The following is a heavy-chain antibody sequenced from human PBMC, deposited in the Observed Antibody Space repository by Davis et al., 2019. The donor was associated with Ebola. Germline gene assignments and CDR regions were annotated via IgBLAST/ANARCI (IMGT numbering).Heavy chain of an antibody. CDR1: GFSLNTRGVG. CDR2: IYWDNDK. V-gene: IGHV2-5*02. J-gene: IGHJ6*04. CDR3: AHRPAYYGMDV. Sequence: SGPTLVKPTQTLTLTCTFSGFSLNTRGVGVGWIRQPPGKALEWLAFIYWDNDKFYSPSLETRLSIAMDSSKNQVVLILTDTDPVDTATYYCAHRPAYYGMDVWGKGTTVTVSS.